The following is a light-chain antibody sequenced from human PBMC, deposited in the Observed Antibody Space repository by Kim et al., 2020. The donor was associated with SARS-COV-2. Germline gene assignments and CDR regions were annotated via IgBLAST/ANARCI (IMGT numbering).Light chain of an antibody. J-gene: IGKJ1*01. CDR3: QQRGNWPLT. V-gene: IGKV3-11*01. CDR2: DAF. CDR1: QSVGNS. Sequence: LSPGERAALSCRASQSVGNSFAWYQQKPGQPPRLLIYDAFSRATGIPARFSASGSGTDFTLTISSLEPEDFAVYYCQQRGNWPLTFGQGTKVDIK.